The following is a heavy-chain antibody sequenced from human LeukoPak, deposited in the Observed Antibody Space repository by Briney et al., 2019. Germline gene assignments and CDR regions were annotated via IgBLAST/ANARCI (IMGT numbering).Heavy chain of an antibody. CDR3: AKDGRGYSGYEGIGYFDY. CDR2: ISYDGSNK. J-gene: IGHJ4*02. CDR1: GFTFSSYG. Sequence: GGPLRLSCAASGFTFSSYGMHWVRQAPGKGLEWVAVISYDGSNKYYADSVKGRFTISRDNSKNTLYLQMNSLRAEDTAVYYCAKDGRGYSGYEGIGYFDYWGQGTLVTVSS. D-gene: IGHD5-12*01. V-gene: IGHV3-30*18.